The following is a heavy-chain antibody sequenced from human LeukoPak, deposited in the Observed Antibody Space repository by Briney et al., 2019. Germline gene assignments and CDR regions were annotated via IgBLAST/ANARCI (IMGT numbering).Heavy chain of an antibody. J-gene: IGHJ4*02. CDR3: AREEMATILRGRGYFDY. D-gene: IGHD5-24*01. V-gene: IGHV1-69*04. CDR2: IIPILGIA. Sequence: SVKVSCKASGGTFSSYAISWVRQAPGQGLEWMGRIIPILGIANYAQKFQGRVTTTADKSTSTAYMELSSLRSEDTAVYYCAREEMATILRGRGYFDYWGQGTLVTVSS. CDR1: GGTFSSYA.